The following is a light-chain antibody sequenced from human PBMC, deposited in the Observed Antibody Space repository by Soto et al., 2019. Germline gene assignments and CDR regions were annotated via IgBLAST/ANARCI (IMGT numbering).Light chain of an antibody. Sequence: QSVLTQPPSVSEAPRQRVTISCSGSRSNIGNNAGNWYQQLPGKAPKLLIYYDDLLPSGVSDRFSGSKSGTSASLAISGLQSEDEADYYCAVWDDNLNGVVFGGGTKPTVL. CDR3: AVWDDNLNGVV. V-gene: IGLV1-36*01. CDR2: YDD. J-gene: IGLJ2*01. CDR1: RSNIGNNA.